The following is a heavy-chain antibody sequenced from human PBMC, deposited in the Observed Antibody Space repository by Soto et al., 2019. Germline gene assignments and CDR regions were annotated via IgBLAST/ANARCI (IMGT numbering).Heavy chain of an antibody. Sequence: QVQLVQSGAEVKKTESSVKVSCKAPGGTFSTYAISWVRQAPGQGLEWMGGIIPMFGTANYAQRFQDRVTITADEYTKPVYMELSSLRYEDTAVYFCASGIQLWLRQINNGYSGWGQGTLVTVSS. V-gene: IGHV1-69*12. CDR3: ASGIQLWLRQINNGYSG. J-gene: IGHJ4*02. D-gene: IGHD5-18*01. CDR1: GGTFSTYA. CDR2: IIPMFGTA.